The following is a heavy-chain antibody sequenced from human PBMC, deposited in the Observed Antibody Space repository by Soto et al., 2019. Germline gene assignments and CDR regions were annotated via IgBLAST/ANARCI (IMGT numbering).Heavy chain of an antibody. Sequence: PSESRSLTCAVYGGSFSGYYWSWIRQPPGKVLEWIGEINHSGSTNYNPSLKSRVTISVDTSKNQFSLKLSSVTAADTAVYYCARDLIAAAGRVPHRPFGPWGQGTLVTVSS. J-gene: IGHJ5*02. D-gene: IGHD6-13*01. CDR3: ARDLIAAAGRVPHRPFGP. V-gene: IGHV4-34*01. CDR2: INHSGST. CDR1: GGSFSGYY.